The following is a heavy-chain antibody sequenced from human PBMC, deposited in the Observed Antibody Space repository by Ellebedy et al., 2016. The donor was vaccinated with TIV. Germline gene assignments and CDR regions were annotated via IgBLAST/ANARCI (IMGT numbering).Heavy chain of an antibody. CDR3: ARWVGEAAAEIVADAFDI. J-gene: IGHJ3*02. CDR2: INPNSGGT. CDR1: GYTFTGYY. V-gene: IGHV1-2*02. Sequence: AASVKVSCKASGYTFTGYYMHWVRQAPGQGLEWMGWINPNSGGTNYAQKFQGRVTMTRDTSISTAYMELSRLRSDDTAVYYCARWVGEAAAEIVADAFDIWGQGTMVTVSS. D-gene: IGHD6-13*01.